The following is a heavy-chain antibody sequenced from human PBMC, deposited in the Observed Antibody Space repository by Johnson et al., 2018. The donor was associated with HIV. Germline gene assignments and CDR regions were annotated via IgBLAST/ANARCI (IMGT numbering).Heavy chain of an antibody. D-gene: IGHD3-22*01. J-gene: IGHJ3*02. CDR2: IYSGGSR. CDR1: GFTVSSNY. Sequence: VQLVESGGGLIQPGGSLRLSCAASGFTVSSNYMSWVRQAPGKGLEWVSGIYSGGSRYYADSVKGRFTISRDNAKNSLNLQMNSLKAEETAGYYGARQVVADYRGAFDIWGQGTMVTVSS. V-gene: IGHV3-66*04. CDR3: ARQVVADYRGAFDI.